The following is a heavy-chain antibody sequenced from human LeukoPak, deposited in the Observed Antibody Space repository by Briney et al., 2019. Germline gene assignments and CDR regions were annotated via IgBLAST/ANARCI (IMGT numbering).Heavy chain of an antibody. J-gene: IGHJ4*02. CDR3: ARVGYCSGGSCYDY. CDR1: GGSISSGDYY. CDR2: IYYSGST. D-gene: IGHD2-15*01. V-gene: IGHV4-30-4*08. Sequence: KPSQTLPLTCTVSGGSISSGDYYWRWIRQPPGKGLEWIGYIYYSGSTYYNPSLKSRVTISVDTSKNQFSLKLSSVTAADTAVYYCARVGYCSGGSCYDYWGQGTLVTVSS.